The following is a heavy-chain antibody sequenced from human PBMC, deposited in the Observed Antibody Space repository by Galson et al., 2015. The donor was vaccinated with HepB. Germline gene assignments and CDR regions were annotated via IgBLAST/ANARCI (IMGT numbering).Heavy chain of an antibody. D-gene: IGHD2/OR15-2a*01. Sequence: SLRLSCAASGFTFSGYSMNWVRQAPGKGLEWVSSLSSSGRSTSYADSVKGRFTISRDNAKDSLYLQTSSLRAEDTAVYYCARGRGNNANFDYWGQGTLVTVSS. J-gene: IGHJ4*02. CDR3: ARGRGNNANFDY. CDR2: LSSSGRST. V-gene: IGHV3-21*01. CDR1: GFTFSGYS.